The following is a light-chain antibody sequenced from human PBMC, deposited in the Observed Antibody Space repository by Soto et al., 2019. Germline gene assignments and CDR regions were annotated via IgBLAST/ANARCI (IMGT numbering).Light chain of an antibody. CDR1: QSVSSSY. Sequence: EIVLTQSPGTLSLSQGERATLACRASQSVSSSYLAWYQQKPGQAPSLLIYGAYSRATVIPDRFSGSGSGTDFTLTISRLEPEDFEVYYCQQYGSSPYTFGQGTQLEIK. V-gene: IGKV3-20*01. CDR2: GAY. J-gene: IGKJ2*01. CDR3: QQYGSSPYT.